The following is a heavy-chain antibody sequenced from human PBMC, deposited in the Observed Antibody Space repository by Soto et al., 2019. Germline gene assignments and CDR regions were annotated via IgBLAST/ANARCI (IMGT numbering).Heavy chain of an antibody. J-gene: IGHJ6*03. CDR3: VRVLNWDTKYYADV. D-gene: IGHD1-26*01. V-gene: IGHV4-31*03. CDR1: GASINIEGYY. CDR2: IYYTGST. Sequence: QVQLQESGPGLVKPSQSLSLTCTVTGASINIEGYYWSWIRQHPVKGLEWIGYIYYTGSTFSNPALASRVSISQDASQNQFSLHLTSVTAADTAVYFCVRVLNWDTKYYADVWGKGTTVTVSS.